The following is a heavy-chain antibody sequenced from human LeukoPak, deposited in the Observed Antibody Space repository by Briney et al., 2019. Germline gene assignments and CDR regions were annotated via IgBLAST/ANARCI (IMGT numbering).Heavy chain of an antibody. CDR1: GFPFSGSG. V-gene: IGHV3-33*01. CDR2: IWYDGSHQ. D-gene: IGHD2-2*02. CDR3: ARDIVVLPAAIGDS. J-gene: IGHJ5*01. Sequence: GGSLRLSCAASGFPFSGSGMHWVRQAPGKGLEWVAVIWYDGSHQYYADSVKGRFTISRDNAKNSLYLQMNSLRAEDTAVYYCARDIVVLPAAIGDSWGQGTLVTVSS.